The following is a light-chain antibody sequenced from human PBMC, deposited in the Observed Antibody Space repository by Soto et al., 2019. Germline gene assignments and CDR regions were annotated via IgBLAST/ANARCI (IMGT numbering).Light chain of an antibody. V-gene: IGLV2-14*01. Sequence: QSALTQPASVSGSPGQSITISCTGTSHDIGGYKYVSWYQQHPGKAPKLMIYEVSNRPSGVSNRFSGSKSGNTASLTISGLQTEDEADYYCCAYTSSSTSVVFGGGTKLTVL. CDR2: EVS. CDR1: SHDIGGYKY. CDR3: CAYTSSSTSVV. J-gene: IGLJ2*01.